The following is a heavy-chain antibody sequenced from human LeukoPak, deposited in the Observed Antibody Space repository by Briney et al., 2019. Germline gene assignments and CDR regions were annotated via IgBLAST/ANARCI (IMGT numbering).Heavy chain of an antibody. CDR1: GGFISSFY. Sequence: SETLSLTCSVSGGFISSFYWSWIRQSPGKGLEWIGHLYNFGSTNYNPSLKSRAAISVDTSKNQVSLKLNSVTAADTAVYFCARGISMIAVVPSHWYFDLWGRGTPVTVSS. CDR3: ARGISMIAVVPSHWYFDL. V-gene: IGHV4-59*01. CDR2: LYNFGST. D-gene: IGHD3-22*01. J-gene: IGHJ2*01.